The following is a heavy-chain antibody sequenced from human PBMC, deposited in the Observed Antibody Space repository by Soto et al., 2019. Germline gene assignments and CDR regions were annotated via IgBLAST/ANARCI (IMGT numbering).Heavy chain of an antibody. CDR1: GYTFTSYG. V-gene: IGHV1-18*01. D-gene: IGHD6-19*01. CDR3: AREAVSGSTGFDY. CDR2: VNAYNGNT. Sequence: GASVKVSCKASGYTFTSYGISWVRQAPGQGLEWMGWVNAYNGNTNYAQKFQGRVTMTTDTSTSTAYMELRSLRSDDTAVYYCAREAVSGSTGFDYWGQGTLVTVSS. J-gene: IGHJ4*02.